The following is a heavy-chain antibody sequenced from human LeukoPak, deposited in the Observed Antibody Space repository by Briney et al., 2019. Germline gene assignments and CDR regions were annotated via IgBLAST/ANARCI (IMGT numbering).Heavy chain of an antibody. CDR3: TSSLGLGELSGFDH. Sequence: GGSLRLSCETSGFTFSNAWMNWVRQAPGKGLEWVGRIKKKSDGGTADSATPVKGRFTVSRDDSKNTLYLQMSGLKTEDTAVYYCTSSLGLGELSGFDHWGQGTLVTVSS. D-gene: IGHD3-10*01. J-gene: IGHJ4*02. CDR1: GFTFSNAW. CDR2: IKKKSDGGTA. V-gene: IGHV3-15*01.